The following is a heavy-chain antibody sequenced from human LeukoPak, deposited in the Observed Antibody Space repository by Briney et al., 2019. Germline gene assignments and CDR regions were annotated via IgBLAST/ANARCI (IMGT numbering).Heavy chain of an antibody. Sequence: PGGSLRLSCAASGFTFSSYPMTWVRQAPGKGPEWVSFISDSGGITYYADSVKGRFTISRDNSKNTLYLQMNSLRAEDSAVYYCATDRERDPSVYYLVGGQGTLITVSS. J-gene: IGHJ4*02. CDR3: ATDRERDPSVYYLV. CDR1: GFTFSSYP. CDR2: ISDSGGIT. V-gene: IGHV3-23*01. D-gene: IGHD3-22*01.